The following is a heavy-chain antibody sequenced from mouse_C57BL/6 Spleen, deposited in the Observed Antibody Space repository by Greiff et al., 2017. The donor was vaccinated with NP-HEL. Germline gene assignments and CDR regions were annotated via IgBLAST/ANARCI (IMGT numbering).Heavy chain of an antibody. J-gene: IGHJ4*01. CDR2: IIPNNGGT. CDR3: ARRELLYAMDY. V-gene: IGHV1-26*01. D-gene: IGHD2-12*01. CDR1: GYTFTDYY. Sequence: EVQLQQSGPELVKPGASVKISCKASGYTFTDYYMNWVKQSHGKSLEWIGDIIPNNGGTSYNQKFKGKATLTVDKSSSTAYMELRSLTAADSAVYYCARRELLYAMDYWGQGTSVTVSS.